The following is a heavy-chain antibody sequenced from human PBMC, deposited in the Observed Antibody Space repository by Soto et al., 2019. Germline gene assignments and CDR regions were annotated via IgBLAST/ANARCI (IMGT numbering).Heavy chain of an antibody. CDR1: GGTFSSYA. V-gene: IGHV1-69*13. Sequence: ASVKVSCKASGGTFSSYAISWVRQAPGQGLEWMGGIIPIFGTANYAQKFQGRVTITADESTSTAYMELSSLRSEDTAVYYCARGVSDLGDYDFWSGPTLNYYYYMDVWGKGTTVTVSS. CDR2: IIPIFGTA. J-gene: IGHJ6*03. CDR3: ARGVSDLGDYDFWSGPTLNYYYYMDV. D-gene: IGHD3-3*01.